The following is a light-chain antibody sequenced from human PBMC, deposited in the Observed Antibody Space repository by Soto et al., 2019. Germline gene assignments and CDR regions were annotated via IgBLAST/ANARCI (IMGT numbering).Light chain of an antibody. J-gene: IGLJ2*01. CDR3: QTVATRLSVV. Sequence: SVLTQPPAVSGAPGQWVTISCTGSSSNIGAGYRVHWYQQLPGAAPKLLIYATNNRPSGVPDRFSGSQSDTSASLAISGLQAEDEAVYSRQTVATRLSVVFGGRTKVTVL. CDR1: SSNIGAGYR. V-gene: IGLV1-40*01. CDR2: ATN.